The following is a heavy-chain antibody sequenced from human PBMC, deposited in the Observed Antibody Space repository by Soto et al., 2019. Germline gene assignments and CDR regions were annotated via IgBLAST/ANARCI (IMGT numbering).Heavy chain of an antibody. CDR3: ASRVPGRSYWGVFDY. V-gene: IGHV4-31*03. CDR1: AVSISNDGYF. Sequence: SETLSLTCTVSAVSISNDGYFWTWIRQRPGKGPEWIGYISNSGSSFSNPALRSRLAFSIDTSKNQFSLKLTSMTAADTAIYYCASRVPGRSYWGVFDYGGHGTLVTVPS. CDR2: ISNSGSS. J-gene: IGHJ4*01. D-gene: IGHD3-10*01.